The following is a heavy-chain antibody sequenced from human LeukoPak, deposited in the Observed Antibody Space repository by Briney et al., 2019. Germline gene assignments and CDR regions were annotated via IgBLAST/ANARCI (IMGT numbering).Heavy chain of an antibody. J-gene: IGHJ5*02. CDR2: INHSGST. Sequence: SETLSLTCAVYGGSLSGYYWSWIRQPPGKGLEWIGEINHSGSTNYNPSLKSRVTISVDTSKNQFSLKLSSVTAADTAVYYCARCRPYYYDSSGNYNWFDPWGQGTLVTVSS. D-gene: IGHD3-22*01. V-gene: IGHV4-34*01. CDR3: ARCRPYYYDSSGNYNWFDP. CDR1: GGSLSGYY.